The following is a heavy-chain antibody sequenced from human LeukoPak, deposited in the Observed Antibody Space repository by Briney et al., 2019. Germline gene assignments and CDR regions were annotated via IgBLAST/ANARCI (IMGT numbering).Heavy chain of an antibody. Sequence: GGSLRLSCAASGFTFSSFAMSWVRQAPGKGLEWVSAISGSGDSTYYADSVKGRFTISRDNSKNTLYLQMDSLRVEDTAIYYCAKAGGYSSGWWGDYWGQGTLVPVSS. V-gene: IGHV3-23*01. CDR3: AKAGGYSSGWWGDY. D-gene: IGHD6-19*01. CDR1: GFTFSSFA. J-gene: IGHJ4*02. CDR2: ISGSGDST.